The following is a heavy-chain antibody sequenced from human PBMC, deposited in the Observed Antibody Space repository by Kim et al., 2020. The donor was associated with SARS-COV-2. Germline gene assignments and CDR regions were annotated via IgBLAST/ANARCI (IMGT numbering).Heavy chain of an antibody. CDR3: ARGQVGGGGYSDY. V-gene: IGHV3-66*01. J-gene: IGHJ4*02. D-gene: IGHD1-26*01. Sequence: YADSVKGRFTISRDNSKNTLYLQMNSLRAEDTAVYYCARGQVGGGGYSDYWGQGTLVTVSS.